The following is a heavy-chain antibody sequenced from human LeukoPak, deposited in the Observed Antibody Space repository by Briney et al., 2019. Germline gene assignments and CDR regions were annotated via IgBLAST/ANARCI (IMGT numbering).Heavy chain of an antibody. J-gene: IGHJ1*01. Sequence: SVKVSCKASGGTFSSYAISWVRQAPGQGLEWMGRIIPILGIANHAQKFQGRVTITADKSTSTAYMELSSLRSEDTAVYYCARGDYGDYARDFQHWGQGTLVTVSS. CDR1: GGTFSSYA. D-gene: IGHD4-17*01. CDR2: IIPILGIA. CDR3: ARGDYGDYARDFQH. V-gene: IGHV1-69*04.